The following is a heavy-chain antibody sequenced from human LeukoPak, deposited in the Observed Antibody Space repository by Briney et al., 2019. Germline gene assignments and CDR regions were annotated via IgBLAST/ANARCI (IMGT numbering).Heavy chain of an antibody. CDR1: GYTFTSYY. D-gene: IGHD1-7*01. CDR3: ARSTKFITGTTGHYFDY. J-gene: IGHJ4*02. V-gene: IGHV1-46*01. Sequence: GASVKVSCKASGYTFTSYYMHWVRQAPGQGLEWMGIINPSGGSTSYAQKFQGRVTMTRDTSTSTVYMELSSLRSGDTAVYYCARSTKFITGTTGHYFDYWGQGTLVTVSS. CDR2: INPSGGST.